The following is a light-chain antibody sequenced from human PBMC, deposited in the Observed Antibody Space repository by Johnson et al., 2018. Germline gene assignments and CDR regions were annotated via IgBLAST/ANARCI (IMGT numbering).Light chain of an antibody. V-gene: IGLV1-51*02. CDR1: SSNIGNNY. CDR3: GTWDSSLIAGND. Sequence: QSVLTQPPSVSAAPGQKVTISCSGSSSNIGNNYVSWYQQLPGTAPKLLIYENNKRPSGIPDRFSGSKSGTSATLGITGLQTGDQADYYCGTWDSSLIAGNDFGTGTKVTVL. CDR2: ENN. J-gene: IGLJ1*01.